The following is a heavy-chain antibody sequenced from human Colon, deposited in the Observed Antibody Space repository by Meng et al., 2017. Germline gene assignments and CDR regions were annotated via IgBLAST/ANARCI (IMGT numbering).Heavy chain of an antibody. V-gene: IGHV4-59*10. CDR2: IYSGGTT. CDR1: GGSITSYH. CDR3: ARYYDSRDTNWLDP. J-gene: IGHJ5*02. D-gene: IGHD3-22*01. Sequence: SETLSLTCAVSGGSITSYHWTWLRQAAGNELEWIGRIYSGGTTHYNPSLKSRATISLDTSKNQLSLKLSSVTAADTAVDYCARYYDSRDTNWLDPWGQGTLVTVSS.